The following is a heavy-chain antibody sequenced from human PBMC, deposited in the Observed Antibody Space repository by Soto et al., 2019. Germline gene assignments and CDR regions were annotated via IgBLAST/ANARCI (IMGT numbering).Heavy chain of an antibody. Sequence: EEQLLESGGALVQPGGSLRLSCAGYGFTFSDYAMSWVHQAPGRGLEWVSFVSASAIETYSADSVRGRFTISRDNSKNRLFLQMNDLRGEDTAVYYCAKGSSVVHHMAVWGRGTTVTVTS. CDR3: AKGSSVVHHMAV. J-gene: IGHJ6*03. D-gene: IGHD6-6*01. V-gene: IGHV3-23*01. CDR2: VSASAIET. CDR1: GFTFSDYA.